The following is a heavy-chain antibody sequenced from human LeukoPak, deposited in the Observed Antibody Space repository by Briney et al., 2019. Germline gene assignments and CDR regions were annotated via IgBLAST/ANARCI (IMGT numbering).Heavy chain of an antibody. J-gene: IGHJ3*02. CDR2: LSHSGSS. V-gene: IGHV4-59*02. CDR1: GGSVSSYY. D-gene: IGHD2-2*01. CDR3: ARARYANAWYAFDS. Sequence: PSETLSLTCTVSGGSVSSYYWSWIRRPPGRGLEWIAYLSHSGSSDSNPSLTSRVTTLVDTSKNQFSLKLTSVTAADTAVYYCARARYANAWYAFDSWGHGTMVTVS.